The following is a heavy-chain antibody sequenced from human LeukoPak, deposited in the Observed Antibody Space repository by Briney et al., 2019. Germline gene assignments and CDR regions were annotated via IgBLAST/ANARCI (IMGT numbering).Heavy chain of an antibody. V-gene: IGHV1-8*01. CDR1: GYTFTSYD. Sequence: ASVKVSCKASGYTFTSYDINWVRQATGQALEWMGWMNPNSGNTGYAQKFQGRVTMTRNTSISTAYMELSSLRSEDTAVYYCARGRRGVVPAAKNYYYYYMDVWGKGTTVTVSS. D-gene: IGHD2-2*01. CDR3: ARGRRGVVPAAKNYYYYYMDV. CDR2: MNPNSGNT. J-gene: IGHJ6*03.